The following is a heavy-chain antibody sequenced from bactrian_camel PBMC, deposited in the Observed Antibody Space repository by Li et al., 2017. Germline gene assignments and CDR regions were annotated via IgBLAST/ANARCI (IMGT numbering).Heavy chain of an antibody. CDR3: AATRFRSRSSSLRRETYNY. Sequence: HVQLVESGGGSVQAGGSLKLACVASGDIFTRYYMAWFRQAPGKEREGVAAIDTAGLTTYTYAVQGRFTISRDNAKNTLFLQMNSLKPEDTAMYYCAATRFRSRSSSLRRETYNYLGQGTQVTVS. J-gene: IGHJ4*01. D-gene: IGHD5*01. CDR1: GDIFTRYY. V-gene: IGHV3S53*01. CDR2: IDTAGLT.